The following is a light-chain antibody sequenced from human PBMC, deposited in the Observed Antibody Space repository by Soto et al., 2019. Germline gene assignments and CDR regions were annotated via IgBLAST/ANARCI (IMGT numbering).Light chain of an antibody. CDR1: SSDFDDYKS. J-gene: IGLJ3*02. CDR2: EGS. CDR3: SSHTTSDTLV. Sequence: QSVLTQPASVSGSPGQSITISCTGTSSDFDDYKSVSWYQQYPGKAPELMIFEGSLRPSGISSRFSGSQSGNTASLTISGLQAEDEADYFCSSHTTSDTLVFGGGTKLTVL. V-gene: IGLV2-14*01.